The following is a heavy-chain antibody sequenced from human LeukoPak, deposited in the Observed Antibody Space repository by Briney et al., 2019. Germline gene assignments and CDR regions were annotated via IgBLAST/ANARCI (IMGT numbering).Heavy chain of an antibody. CDR2: INGDGGSR. CDR3: ARDTSQSNTVTYFDY. V-gene: IGHV3-74*01. D-gene: IGHD4-11*01. CDR1: GFTFSTYW. Sequence: PGGSLRLSCAASGFTFSTYWMHWVRQAPGKGLVWVSRINGDGGSRNYADSVKGRFTISRDNAKNTLYLQMSSLRVEDTAVYYCARDTSQSNTVTYFDYRGQGTLVTVSS. J-gene: IGHJ4*02.